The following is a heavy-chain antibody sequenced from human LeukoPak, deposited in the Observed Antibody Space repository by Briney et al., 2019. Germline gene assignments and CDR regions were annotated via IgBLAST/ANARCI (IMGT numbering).Heavy chain of an antibody. J-gene: IGHJ4*02. CDR2: IYNSGST. CDR1: GGSINSGNYY. CDR3: ARKVCSGGSCYNDY. Sequence: SETLSLTCTVSGGSINSGNYYWSWIRQPAGKGLEWIGRIYNSGSTNYNPSLKSRVTISVDTSKNQFSLKLSSVTATDTAVYYCARKVCSGGSCYNDYWGQGTLVTVSS. V-gene: IGHV4-61*02. D-gene: IGHD2-15*01.